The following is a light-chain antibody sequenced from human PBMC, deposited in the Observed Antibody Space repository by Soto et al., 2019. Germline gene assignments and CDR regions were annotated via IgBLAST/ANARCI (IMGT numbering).Light chain of an antibody. CDR3: QQSYSTPYT. CDR1: QSIITY. Sequence: EIQMTQSPSSLSASVGDRVTITCRASQSIITYLNWYQQKPGKAPKXLIYAASSFQGGVPSRFSGIGSGTDLTINISSLQPEDGETYDGQQSYSTPYTFGQGTRLEIK. J-gene: IGKJ5*01. V-gene: IGKV1-39*01. CDR2: AAS.